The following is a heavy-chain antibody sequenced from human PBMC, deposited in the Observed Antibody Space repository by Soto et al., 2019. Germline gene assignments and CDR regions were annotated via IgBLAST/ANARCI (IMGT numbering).Heavy chain of an antibody. CDR1: GGTFSSYA. V-gene: IGHV1-69*13. J-gene: IGHJ4*02. CDR2: IIPIFGTA. D-gene: IGHD6-19*01. Sequence: SVKVSCKASGGTFSSYAISWVRQAPGQGLEWMGGIIPIFGTANYAQKFQGRVTITADESTSTAYMELSSLRSEDTAVYYCAAGYSSGWYDYFDYWGQGTLVTVSS. CDR3: AAGYSSGWYDYFDY.